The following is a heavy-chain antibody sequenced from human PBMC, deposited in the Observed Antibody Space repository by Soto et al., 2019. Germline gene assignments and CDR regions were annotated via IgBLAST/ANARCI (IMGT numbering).Heavy chain of an antibody. J-gene: IGHJ6*02. CDR2: IVVGSGNT. CDR3: AADRCTNGACYTGYYYYGMDV. CDR1: GFTFTSSA. Sequence: SVKVSCKASGFTFTSSAVQWVRQARGQRLEWIGWIVVGSGNTNYAQKFQERVTITRDMSTSTAYMELSSLRSEDTAVYYCAADRCTNGACYTGYYYYGMDVWGQGTTVTVSS. V-gene: IGHV1-58*01. D-gene: IGHD2-8*01.